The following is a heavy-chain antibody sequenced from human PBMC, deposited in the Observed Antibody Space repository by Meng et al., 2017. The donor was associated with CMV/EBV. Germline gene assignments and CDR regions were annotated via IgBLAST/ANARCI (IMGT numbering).Heavy chain of an antibody. Sequence: GDTLPGYSMHWVRQAPGQGLEWMGWIKPNSGGTNDAQKFQGRVTMTRDTSISTAYMELSRLRSDATAVYYCARFSTPWYSSGSDFDYWGQGTLVTVSS. CDR2: IKPNSGGT. CDR1: GDTLPGYS. V-gene: IGHV1-2*02. D-gene: IGHD6-19*01. CDR3: ARFSTPWYSSGSDFDY. J-gene: IGHJ4*02.